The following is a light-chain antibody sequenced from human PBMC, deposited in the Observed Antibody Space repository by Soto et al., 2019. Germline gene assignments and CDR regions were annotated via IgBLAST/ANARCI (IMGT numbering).Light chain of an antibody. J-gene: IGLJ2*01. CDR3: SSYTTSSTLVV. V-gene: IGLV2-14*01. Sequence: QPVLTQPASVSGSPGQSITISCTGTSSDVGDYKYVSWYQQHPGKAPKLMIYDVSDRPSGVSNRFSGSKSGNTASLTISGLQAEDEADYYCSSYTTSSTLVVFGGGTKLTVL. CDR2: DVS. CDR1: SSDVGDYKY.